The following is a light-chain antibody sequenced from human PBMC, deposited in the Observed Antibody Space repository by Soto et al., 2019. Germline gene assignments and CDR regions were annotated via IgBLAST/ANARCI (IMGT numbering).Light chain of an antibody. CDR2: DAI. CDR3: LQHKSYPLT. J-gene: IGKJ4*01. Sequence: DIQMPPSPSAMSASVGDRVTITARASKVVSNYLDWFQQKPGKVPKRLIYDAISLQGGVPSRFSGSGSGTEVSFSISSLQPEDFGTCYYLQHKSYPLTVGGATKVVIK. CDR1: KVVSNY. V-gene: IGKV1-17*03.